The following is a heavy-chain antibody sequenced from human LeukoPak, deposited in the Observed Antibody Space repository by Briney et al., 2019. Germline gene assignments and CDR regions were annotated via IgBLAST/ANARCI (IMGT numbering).Heavy chain of an antibody. V-gene: IGHV3-23*01. J-gene: IGHJ4*02. CDR3: AKGPGSKAAGTGGFHY. CDR1: GFTFSSYA. Sequence: GGSLRLSCAASGFTFSSYAMSWVRQAPGKGLEWVSAISGSGGSTYYADSVKGRFTISRDNSKNTLYLQMNSLRAEDTAVYYCAKGPGSKAAGTGGFHYWGQGTLVTVSS. CDR2: ISGSGGST. D-gene: IGHD6-13*01.